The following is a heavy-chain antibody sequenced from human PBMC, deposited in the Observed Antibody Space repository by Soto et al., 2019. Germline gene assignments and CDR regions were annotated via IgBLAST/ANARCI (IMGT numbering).Heavy chain of an antibody. J-gene: IGHJ4*02. V-gene: IGHV1-2*04. Sequence: QVQLVQSGAEVKKPGASVKVSCKASGYTFTGYYMHWVRQAPGQGLEWMGWINPNSGGTNYAQKFQGWVTMTRDTSISTAYMELSRLRSDDTAVYYCARFGSYGSGSYSYYFDYWGQGTLVTVSS. D-gene: IGHD3-10*01. CDR1: GYTFTGYY. CDR3: ARFGSYGSGSYSYYFDY. CDR2: INPNSGGT.